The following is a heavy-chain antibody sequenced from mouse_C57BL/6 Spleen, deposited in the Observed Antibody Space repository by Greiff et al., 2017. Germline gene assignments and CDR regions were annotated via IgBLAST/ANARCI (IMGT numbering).Heavy chain of an antibody. CDR2: IDPETGGT. V-gene: IGHV1-15*01. D-gene: IGHD1-1*01. Sequence: VKLMESGAELVRPGASVTLSCKASGYTFTDYEMHWVKQTPVHGLEWIGAIDPETGGTAYNQKFKGKAILTADKSSSTAYMELRSLTSEDSAVYYCTRRAYYGSSYDDWFAYWGQGTLVTVSA. J-gene: IGHJ3*01. CDR1: GYTFTDYE. CDR3: TRRAYYGSSYDDWFAY.